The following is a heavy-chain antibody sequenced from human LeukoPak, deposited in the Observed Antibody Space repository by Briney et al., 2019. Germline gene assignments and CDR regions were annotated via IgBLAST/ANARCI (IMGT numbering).Heavy chain of an antibody. D-gene: IGHD2-15*01. CDR1: GGSISSSSYY. CDR3: ARPGYCSGGSCYYPLVY. CDR2: IYYSGST. V-gene: IGHV4-39*01. Sequence: SETLSLTCTVSGGSISSSSYYWGWIRQPPGKGLEWIGSIYYSGSTYYNPSLKSRVTISVDTSKNQFSLKLSSVTAADTAVYYCARPGYCSGGSCYYPLVYWGQGTLVTVSS. J-gene: IGHJ4*02.